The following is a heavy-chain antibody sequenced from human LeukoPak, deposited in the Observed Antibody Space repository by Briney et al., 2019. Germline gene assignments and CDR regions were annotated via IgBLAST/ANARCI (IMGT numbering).Heavy chain of an antibody. J-gene: IGHJ4*02. D-gene: IGHD5-18*01. CDR2: IYYSGST. Sequence: SVTLSLTCTVSGGSISSYYWSWIRQPPGKGLEWIGYIYYSGSTNYNPSLKSRVTLSVDTSKNQFSLKLSSVTAADTAVYYCARGGGSGYSYGWGQGTLVTVSS. V-gene: IGHV4-59*01. CDR3: ARGGGSGYSYG. CDR1: GGSISSYY.